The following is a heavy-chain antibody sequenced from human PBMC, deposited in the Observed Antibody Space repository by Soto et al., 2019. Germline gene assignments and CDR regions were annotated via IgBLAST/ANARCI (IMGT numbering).Heavy chain of an antibody. J-gene: IGHJ4*02. CDR2: ITSSSSTI. D-gene: IGHD3-22*01. Sequence: EVQLVESGGGLIQPGGSLRLSCAASGFTFSSYSMNWVRQAPGKGLEWVSFITSSSSTIYYADSVKGRFTISKDNAKNLRYLQMNSLRAEDTAVYYCASGRYYYDSSGFMDFDYWGQGTLVTVSS. CDR1: GFTFSSYS. CDR3: ASGRYYYDSSGFMDFDY. V-gene: IGHV3-48*01.